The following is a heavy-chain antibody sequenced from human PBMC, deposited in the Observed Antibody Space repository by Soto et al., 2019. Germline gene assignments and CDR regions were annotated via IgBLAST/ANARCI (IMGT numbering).Heavy chain of an antibody. CDR3: ARGSGDFWSGYFPFDY. CDR1: GFTFSSYA. V-gene: IGHV3-23*01. D-gene: IGHD3-3*01. Sequence: EVQLLESGGGLVQPGGSLRLSCAASGFTFSSYAMSWVRQAPGKGLEWVSSLSGSGGSTHYADSVKGRFTISRDNYKNTLYLQINSLRAEDTAVYYCARGSGDFWSGYFPFDYWGQGTLVTVSS. CDR2: LSGSGGST. J-gene: IGHJ4*02.